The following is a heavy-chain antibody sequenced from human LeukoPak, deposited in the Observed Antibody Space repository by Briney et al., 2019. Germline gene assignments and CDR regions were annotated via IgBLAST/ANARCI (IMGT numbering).Heavy chain of an antibody. Sequence: PSETLSLTCTVSGGSISSYYWSWIRQPPGKGLEWIGYIYDSGSTNYNPSLKSRVTISVDTSKNQFSLKLSSVTAADTAVYYCARDRITFGGVIGWFDPWGQGTLVTVSS. J-gene: IGHJ5*02. V-gene: IGHV4-59*01. CDR1: GGSISSYY. D-gene: IGHD3-16*01. CDR2: IYDSGST. CDR3: ARDRITFGGVIGWFDP.